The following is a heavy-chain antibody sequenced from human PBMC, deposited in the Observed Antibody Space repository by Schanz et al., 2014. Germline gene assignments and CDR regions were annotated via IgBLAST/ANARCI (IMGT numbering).Heavy chain of an antibody. J-gene: IGHJ4*02. CDR3: AKATPAATYLDS. V-gene: IGHV1-18*01. Sequence: QVQLVQSGDEVKKPGASVKVSCKTSGYTFSDYGITWVRQAPGQGLEWVGWISPYTGNTHYFDKKEGSVTMTTDRTTSTVYMELRSLRVDATAVYYCAKATPAATYLDSWGLGTLVTVSS. CDR1: GYTFSDYG. CDR2: ISPYTGNT. D-gene: IGHD2-2*01.